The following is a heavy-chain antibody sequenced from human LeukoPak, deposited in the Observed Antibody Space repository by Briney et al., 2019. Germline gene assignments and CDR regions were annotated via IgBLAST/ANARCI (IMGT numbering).Heavy chain of an antibody. CDR2: IGGYNSNG. V-gene: IGHV1-18*01. J-gene: IGHJ4*02. D-gene: IGHD5-12*01. CDR1: GYSFTSYG. Sequence: ASVKVSCKASGYSFTSYGISWVRQAPGQGLEWMGWIGGYNSNGDFAQKLQDRVTMTTETSTSTAYMELRSLRSDDTAVYYCARDPSGYDFFDYWGQGTLVTVSS. CDR3: ARDPSGYDFFDY.